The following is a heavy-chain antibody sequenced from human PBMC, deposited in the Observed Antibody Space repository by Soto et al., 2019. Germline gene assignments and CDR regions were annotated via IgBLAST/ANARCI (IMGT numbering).Heavy chain of an antibody. Sequence: QVQLVQSGAEVKKPGSSVKVSCKASGGTFSSYAISWVRQAPGQGLEWMGGIIPIFGTANYAQKFQGRVTITADXSXXXXXXXXXXXXXXXXXXXXXXXSRGGRPEXYFDYWGQGTLVTVSS. D-gene: IGHD3-16*01. CDR3: XXSRGGRPEXYFDY. V-gene: IGHV1-69*12. CDR1: GGTFSSYA. CDR2: IIPIFGTA. J-gene: IGHJ4*02.